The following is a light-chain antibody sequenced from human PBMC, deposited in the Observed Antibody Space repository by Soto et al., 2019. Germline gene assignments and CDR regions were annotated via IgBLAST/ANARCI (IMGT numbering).Light chain of an antibody. CDR2: DAS. CDR3: QQYNSSSFT. Sequence: DIQMTQSPSTLSTSVGDRVTITCRASQSISNWLAWYQQKPGKAPKLLIYDASTLESGVPSRFRGSGSGTEFTLTIPSLQPDDFATYHCQQYNSSSFTFGPGTKVDL. J-gene: IGKJ3*01. CDR1: QSISNW. V-gene: IGKV1-5*01.